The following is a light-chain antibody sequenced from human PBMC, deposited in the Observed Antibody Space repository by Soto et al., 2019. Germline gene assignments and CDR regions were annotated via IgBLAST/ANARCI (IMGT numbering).Light chain of an antibody. J-gene: IGLJ7*01. CDR3: LLSYGGVQRV. CDR1: TGAVTSGHY. CDR2: DTS. V-gene: IGLV7-46*01. Sequence: QSVLTQEPSVTVSPGGTVTLTCGSSTGAVTSGHYPYWFQQKPGQAPRTLIYDTSNKHSWTPARFSGSLLGGKAALTLSGAQPEDEAEYYCLLSYGGVQRVFGGGTQLTVL.